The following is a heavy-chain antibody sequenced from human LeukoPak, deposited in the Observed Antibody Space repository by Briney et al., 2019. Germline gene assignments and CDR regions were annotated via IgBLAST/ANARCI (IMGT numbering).Heavy chain of an antibody. CDR3: AREGTMVRGVILPLDY. Sequence: GRSLRLSCAASGFTFSSYAMHWVRQAPGKGLEGVAVISYDGSNKYYADSVKGRFTISRDNSKNTLYLQMNSLRAEDTAVYYCAREGTMVRGVILPLDYWGQGTLVTVSS. J-gene: IGHJ4*02. V-gene: IGHV3-30*04. D-gene: IGHD3-10*01. CDR1: GFTFSSYA. CDR2: ISYDGSNK.